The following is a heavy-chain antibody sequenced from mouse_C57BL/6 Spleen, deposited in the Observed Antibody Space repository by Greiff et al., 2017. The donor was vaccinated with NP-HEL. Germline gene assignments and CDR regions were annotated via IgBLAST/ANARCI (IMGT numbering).Heavy chain of an antibody. V-gene: IGHV5-17*01. CDR2: ISSGSSTI. J-gene: IGHJ1*03. CDR3: ARAPFITTVVEVYFDV. Sequence: EVHLVESGGGLVKPGGSLKLSCAASGFTFSDYGMHWVRQAPEKGLEWVAYISSGSSTIYYADTVKGRFTISRDNAKNTLFLQMTSLRSEDTAMYYCARAPFITTVVEVYFDVWGTGTTVTVSS. D-gene: IGHD1-1*01. CDR1: GFTFSDYG.